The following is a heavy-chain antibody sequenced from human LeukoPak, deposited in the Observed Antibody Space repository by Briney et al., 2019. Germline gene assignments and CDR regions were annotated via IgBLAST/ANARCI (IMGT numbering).Heavy chain of an antibody. J-gene: IGHJ4*02. D-gene: IGHD6-13*01. V-gene: IGHV3-7*01. CDR2: IKQDGSEK. CDR1: GFTFSSYW. CDR3: ARVTDSSSWSYDFDY. Sequence: SGGSLRLSCAASGFTFSSYWMSWVRQAPRKGLEWVVNIKQDGSEKYYVDSVKGRFTISRDNVKNSLYLQMNSLRAEDTAVYYCARVTDSSSWSYDFDYWGQGTLVTVSS.